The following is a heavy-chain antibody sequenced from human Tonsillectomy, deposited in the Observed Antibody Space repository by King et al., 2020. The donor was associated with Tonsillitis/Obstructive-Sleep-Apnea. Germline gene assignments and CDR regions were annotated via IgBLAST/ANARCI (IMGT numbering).Heavy chain of an antibody. CDR2: INPSGGST. CDR1: GYTFTSYY. Sequence: VQLVESGAEVKKPGASVKVSCKASGYTFTSYYIHWVRQAPGQGLEWMGTINPSGGSTSYAQKVQGRVTMTRDTSTSTVYMELSSLRSEDTAVYYCASLAAAPIDYWGQGTLVTVSS. V-gene: IGHV1-46*01. J-gene: IGHJ4*02. D-gene: IGHD6-13*01. CDR3: ASLAAAPIDY.